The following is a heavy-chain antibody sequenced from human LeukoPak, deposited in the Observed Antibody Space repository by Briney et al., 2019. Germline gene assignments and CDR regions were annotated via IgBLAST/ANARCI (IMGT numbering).Heavy chain of an antibody. D-gene: IGHD2-21*01. J-gene: IGHJ4*02. CDR2: ISGSGGST. V-gene: IGHV3-23*01. Sequence: QPGGSLRLSCAASGFTFSSYAMSWVRQAPGKGLEWVSAISGSGGSTYYADSVKGRFTISRDNSKNTLYLQMNSLRAEDTAVYYCAGSDFKRGYFDYWGQGTLVTVSS. CDR1: GFTFSSYA. CDR3: AGSDFKRGYFDY.